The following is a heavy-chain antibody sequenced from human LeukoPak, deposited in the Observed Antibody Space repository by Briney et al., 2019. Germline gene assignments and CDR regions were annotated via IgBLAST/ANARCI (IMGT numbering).Heavy chain of an antibody. CDR2: INHSGST. D-gene: IGHD6-13*01. CDR1: GGSFSGYY. CDR3: ARGPTIMGIANRYFDY. Sequence: SETLSLTCAVYGGSFSGYYWSWIRQPPGKGLEWIGEINHSGSTNYNPSLKSRVTISVDTSKNQFSLKLSSVTAADTAVYYCARGPTIMGIANRYFDYWGQGTLVTVSS. V-gene: IGHV4-34*01. J-gene: IGHJ4*02.